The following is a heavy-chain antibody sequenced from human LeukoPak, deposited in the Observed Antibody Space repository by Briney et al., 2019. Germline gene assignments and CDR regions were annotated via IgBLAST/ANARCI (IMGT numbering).Heavy chain of an antibody. CDR3: AKDSGADYGIVFDY. V-gene: IGHV1-18*01. CDR1: DFTFTNYR. Sequence: ASVKVSCKASDFTFTNYRISWVRQAPGQGLEWMGWISAYNGNTNYAQKLQGRVTMTTDTSTSTAYMELRSLRSDDTAVYYCAKDSGADYGIVFDYWGQGTLVTVSS. J-gene: IGHJ4*02. D-gene: IGHD4-17*01. CDR2: ISAYNGNT.